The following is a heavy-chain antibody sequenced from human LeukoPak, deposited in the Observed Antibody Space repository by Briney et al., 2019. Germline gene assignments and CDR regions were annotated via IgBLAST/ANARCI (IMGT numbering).Heavy chain of an antibody. CDR3: ARDRSSSWLADV. Sequence: GGSLRLSCAASGFTFSSYGMHWVRQAPGKGLEWVAVIWYDGSNKYYADSVKGRFTISRDNSKNTLYLQMNSLRAEDTAVYYCARDRSSSWLADVWGQGTTVTVSS. J-gene: IGHJ6*02. V-gene: IGHV3-33*01. CDR2: IWYDGSNK. CDR1: GFTFSSYG. D-gene: IGHD6-13*01.